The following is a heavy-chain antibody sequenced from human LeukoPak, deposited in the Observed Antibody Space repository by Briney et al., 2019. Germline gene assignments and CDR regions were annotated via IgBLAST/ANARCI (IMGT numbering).Heavy chain of an antibody. CDR3: ARDRVETMVRGYYYGMDV. Sequence: GRSLRLSCAASGFTFSSYGMHWVRQAPGKGLEWVAVIWYDGSNKYYADSVKGRFTISRDNSKNTLYLQMNSLRAEDTAVYYCARDRVETMVRGYYYGMDVWGQGTTVTVSS. D-gene: IGHD3-10*01. CDR2: IWYDGSNK. J-gene: IGHJ6*02. V-gene: IGHV3-33*01. CDR1: GFTFSSYG.